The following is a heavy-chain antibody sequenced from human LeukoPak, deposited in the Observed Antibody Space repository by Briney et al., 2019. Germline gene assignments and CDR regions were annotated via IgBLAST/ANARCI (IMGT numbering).Heavy chain of an antibody. CDR2: ISSSGSTI. CDR1: GFTFSDYY. Sequence: PGGSLRLSCAASGFTFSDYYMSWIRQAPGKGLEWVSYISSSGSTIYYADSVKGRFTISRYNAKKSLFLQMNSLRAEDTAVYYCARDAEVGTLFGVLSRYNWFDPWGQGALVTVSS. CDR3: ARDAEVGTLFGVLSRYNWFDP. V-gene: IGHV3-11*04. J-gene: IGHJ5*02. D-gene: IGHD3-3*01.